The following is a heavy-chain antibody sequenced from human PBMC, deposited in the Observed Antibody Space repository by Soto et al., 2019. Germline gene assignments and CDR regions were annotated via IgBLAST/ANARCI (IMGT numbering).Heavy chain of an antibody. V-gene: IGHV3-48*01. CDR3: ATPGGVAVGVLNIHWFDS. J-gene: IGHJ5*01. CDR1: GFTFSSYS. CDR2: IGSSSSTI. D-gene: IGHD3-3*01. Sequence: GGSLRLSCAASGFTFSSYSMNWVRQAPGKGLKWVSYIGSSSSTIIYADSVQGRFTISRDNAKNSLYLQMNSLRAEDTAVYYCATPGGVAVGVLNIHWFDSWGRGTLVPVSS.